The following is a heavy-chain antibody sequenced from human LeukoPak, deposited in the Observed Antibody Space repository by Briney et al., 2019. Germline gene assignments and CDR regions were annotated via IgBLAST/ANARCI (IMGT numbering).Heavy chain of an antibody. J-gene: IGHJ4*02. CDR1: GGTFSRYA. CDR2: IIPILGIA. V-gene: IGHV1-69*04. Sequence: SVKVSCKASGGTFSRYAISWVRQAPGQGLEWMGRIIPILGIANYAQKFQGRVTITADKSTSTAYMELSSLRSEDTAVYYCARGGVDDSSGYSIDYWGQGTLVTVSS. D-gene: IGHD3-22*01. CDR3: ARGGVDDSSGYSIDY.